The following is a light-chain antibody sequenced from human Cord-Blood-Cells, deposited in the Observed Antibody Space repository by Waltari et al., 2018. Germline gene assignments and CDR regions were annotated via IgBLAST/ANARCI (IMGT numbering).Light chain of an antibody. J-gene: IGKJ1*01. V-gene: IGKV1-5*03. Sequence: DIQMTQSPSTLSASVGDRVTITCRASQSISSWLAWYQQNPGKAPKLLIYTASSLESGVPSRFSGSGSGTEFTLTISSLQPDDFATYYCQQEWTFGQGTKVEIK. CDR2: TAS. CDR1: QSISSW. CDR3: QQEWT.